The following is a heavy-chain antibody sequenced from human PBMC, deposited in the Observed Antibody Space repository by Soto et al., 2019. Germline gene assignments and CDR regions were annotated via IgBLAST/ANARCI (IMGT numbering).Heavy chain of an antibody. J-gene: IGHJ4*02. CDR2: INPNSGGT. D-gene: IGHD1-26*01. CDR1: GYTFTGYY. CDR3: ARESTSELIWDY. Sequence: ASVKVSCKASGYTFTGYYMHWVRQAPGQGLEWMGWINPNSGGTNYAQKFQGWVTMTRDTSISTAYMELSRLRSDDTAVYYCARESTSELIWDYWGPGTLVTVSS. V-gene: IGHV1-2*04.